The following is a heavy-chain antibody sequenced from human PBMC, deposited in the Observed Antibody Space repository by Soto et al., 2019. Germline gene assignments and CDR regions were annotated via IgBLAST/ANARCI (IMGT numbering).Heavy chain of an antibody. CDR3: ARLYCSGGSCYSGWFDP. V-gene: IGHV1-69*01. Sequence: QVQLVQSGAEVKKPGSSLKVSCKASGGTFSSYAITWVRQAPGQGLEWMGGIIPIFGTANYAQKFQGRVTITADESTSTAYMELSSLRSEDTAVYYCARLYCSGGSCYSGWFDPWGQGTLVTVSS. CDR2: IIPIFGTA. J-gene: IGHJ5*02. CDR1: GGTFSSYA. D-gene: IGHD2-15*01.